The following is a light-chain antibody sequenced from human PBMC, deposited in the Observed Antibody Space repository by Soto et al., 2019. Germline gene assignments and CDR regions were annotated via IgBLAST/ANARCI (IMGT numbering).Light chain of an antibody. CDR2: DDD. Sequence: SYVLTQPPSVSVAPGQTARITCGENNIGSKSVQWYQQKPGQAPVLVVYDDDDRPSGIPERFSGSNSGNTATLTIIRVEAGDEADYYCQVWDSSSAHPRVFGGGTKLTVL. CDR1: NIGSKS. J-gene: IGLJ3*02. CDR3: QVWDSSSAHPRV. V-gene: IGLV3-21*02.